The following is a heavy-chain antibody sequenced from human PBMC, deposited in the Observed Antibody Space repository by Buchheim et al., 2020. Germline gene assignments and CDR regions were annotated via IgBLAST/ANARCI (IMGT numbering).Heavy chain of an antibody. CDR2: ISPNSGGT. V-gene: IGHV1-2*02. CDR1: GYTFTGYY. D-gene: IGHD3-10*01. CDR3: ARDPTYYYGSGSYYLYYFDY. Sequence: QVQLVQSGAEVKKPGASVKVSCKASGYTFTGYYMHWVRQAPGQGLEWMGWISPNSGGTNYAQKFQGRVTMTRDTSISTAYMELSRLRSDDTAVYYCARDPTYYYGSGSYYLYYFDYWGQGTL. J-gene: IGHJ4*02.